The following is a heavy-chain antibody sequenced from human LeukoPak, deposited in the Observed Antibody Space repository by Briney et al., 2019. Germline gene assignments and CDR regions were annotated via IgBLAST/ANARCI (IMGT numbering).Heavy chain of an antibody. V-gene: IGHV1-46*01. Sequence: GASVKVSCKASGYTFTSYYMHWVRQAPGQGLEWLGIINPSGGSTSYAQKFQGRVTMTRDTFTSTVYMELSSLRSEDTAVYYCARHGAEGVDFDYWGQGSLVTVSS. CDR1: GYTFTSYY. CDR3: ARHGAEGVDFDY. CDR2: INPSGGST. J-gene: IGHJ4*02. D-gene: IGHD3-3*01.